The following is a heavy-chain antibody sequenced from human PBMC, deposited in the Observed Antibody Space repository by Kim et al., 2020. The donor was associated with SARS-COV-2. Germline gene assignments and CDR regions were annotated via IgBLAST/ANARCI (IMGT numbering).Heavy chain of an antibody. CDR1: GGAFSGYS. D-gene: IGHD4-17*01. V-gene: IGHV4-34*01. J-gene: IGHJ6*04. Sequence: SETLSLTCAVYGGAFSGYSWTWIRQPPGKGLEWIGEINHSGSTNYNLSLKSRVTISIATSRKEFSLKVRSVTAADTAVYYCARGSAGCTETTSHYCFMDVWGKGNTVTVSS. CDR2: INHSGST. CDR3: ARGSAGCTETTSHYCFMDV.